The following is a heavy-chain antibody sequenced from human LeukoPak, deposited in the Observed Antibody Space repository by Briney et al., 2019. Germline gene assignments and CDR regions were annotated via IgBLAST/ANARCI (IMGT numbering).Heavy chain of an antibody. Sequence: SETLSLTCTVSGGSVSDYYWTWIRQPPGMGLEWNGYINYSGATNNNPSLKSRVTISGDTSKNQFSLRLTSVTAADTAVYYCARIPARRVVTTPSYFDSWGQGTLVTVSS. D-gene: IGHD2-21*02. CDR3: ARIPARRVVTTPSYFDS. V-gene: IGHV4-59*02. J-gene: IGHJ4*02. CDR2: INYSGAT. CDR1: GGSVSDYY.